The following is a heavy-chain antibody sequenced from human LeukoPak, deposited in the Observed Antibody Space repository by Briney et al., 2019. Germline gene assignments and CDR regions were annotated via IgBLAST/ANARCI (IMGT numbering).Heavy chain of an antibody. J-gene: IGHJ6*02. CDR1: GFNFKYVW. Sequence: GGSLRLSCAASGFNFKYVWMNWVRQVPGKGLEWVGRIRTKIEGETRDYPAPVKGRFIISRDDSKTTLYLQMNGLKTEDSAVYYCTTERNWELLRPYGLDIWGQGTTVIV. CDR3: TTERNWELLRPYGLDI. D-gene: IGHD1-26*01. V-gene: IGHV3-15*01. CDR2: IRTKIEGETR.